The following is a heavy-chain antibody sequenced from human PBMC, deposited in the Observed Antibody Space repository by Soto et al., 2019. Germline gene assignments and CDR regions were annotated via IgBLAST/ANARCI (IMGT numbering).Heavy chain of an antibody. CDR2: INPNSGGT. D-gene: IGHD5-12*01. J-gene: IGHJ3*02. Sequence: ASVKVSCKASGYTFTGYYMHWVRQAPGQGLEWMGWINPNSGGTNYAQKFQGWVTMTRDTSISTAYMELSRLRSDDTAVYYCARGAAYDAGAFDIWGQGTMVTVSS. CDR1: GYTFTGYY. V-gene: IGHV1-2*04. CDR3: ARGAAYDAGAFDI.